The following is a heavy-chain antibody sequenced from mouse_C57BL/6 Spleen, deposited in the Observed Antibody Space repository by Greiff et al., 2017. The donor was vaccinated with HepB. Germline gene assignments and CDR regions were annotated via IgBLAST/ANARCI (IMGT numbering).Heavy chain of an antibody. D-gene: IGHD1-1*01. CDR1: GFSLTSYG. CDR3: ARNGDGSSFYYFDY. J-gene: IGHJ2*01. V-gene: IGHV2-2*01. CDR2: IWSGGST. Sequence: QVQLQQSGPGLVQPSQSLSITCTVSGFSLTSYGVHWVRQSPGKGLEWLGVIWSGGSTDYNAAFISRLSISKDNSKSQVFFKMNSLQADDTAIYYCARNGDGSSFYYFDYWGQGTTLTVSS.